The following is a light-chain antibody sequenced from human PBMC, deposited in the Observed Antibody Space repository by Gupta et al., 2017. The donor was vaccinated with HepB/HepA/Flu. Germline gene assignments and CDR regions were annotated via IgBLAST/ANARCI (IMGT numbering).Light chain of an antibody. CDR3: KAWDSSAYV. V-gene: IGLV3-1*01. Sequence: SYALTQPPSVSVSPGQTASITCSGEKLGNKYVCWYQQKPGQSPVLVIYQDYKRPSGIPERFSGSNSGNTATLTSRGTQAMDEADYYCKAWDSSAYVFGTGTKVTVL. J-gene: IGLJ1*01. CDR2: QDY. CDR1: KLGNKY.